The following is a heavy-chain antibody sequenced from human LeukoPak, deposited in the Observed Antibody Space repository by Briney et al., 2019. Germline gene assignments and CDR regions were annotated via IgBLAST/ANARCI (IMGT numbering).Heavy chain of an antibody. D-gene: IGHD5-24*01. V-gene: IGHV4-39*07. CDR2: IYYSGST. J-gene: IGHJ3*02. CDR1: GGSISSSSYY. CDR3: ARDRRDGYNSDDAFDI. Sequence: SETLSLTCTVSGGSISSSSYYWGWIRQPPGKGLEWIGSIYYSGSTYYNPSLKSRVTISVDTSKNQFSLKLSSVTAADTAVYYCARDRRDGYNSDDAFDIWGQGTMVTVSS.